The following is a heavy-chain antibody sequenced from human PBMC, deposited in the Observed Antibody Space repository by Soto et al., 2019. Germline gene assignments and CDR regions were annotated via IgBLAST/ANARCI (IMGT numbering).Heavy chain of an antibody. V-gene: IGHV2-5*02. CDR2: IYWDDDK. J-gene: IGHJ6*02. CDR1: GFSLNTGGLG. D-gene: IGHD2-21*02. CDR3: IPSRCGGDCLRSYSSHYYYGLDV. Sequence: QITLKESGPPLVKPTQTLTLTCSVSGFSLNTGGLGVGWIRQPPGKALEWLALIYWDDDKRYSPSLRNRLSISKHTSHNLVVFTTTNMDPVDTATYSCIPSRCGGDCLRSYSSHYYYGLDVWGQGTTVTVSS.